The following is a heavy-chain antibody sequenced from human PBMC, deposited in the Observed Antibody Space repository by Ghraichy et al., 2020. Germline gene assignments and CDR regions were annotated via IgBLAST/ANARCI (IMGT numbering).Heavy chain of an antibody. D-gene: IGHD2-15*01. J-gene: IGHJ6*02. CDR1: GGSISSSSYY. Sequence: SETLSLTCTVSGGSISSSSYYWGWIRQPPGKGLEWIGSIYYSGSTYYNPSLKSRVTISVDTSKNQFSLKLSSVTAADTAVYYCARRPVEPYSYYYYGMDVWGQGTTVTVSS. CDR2: IYYSGST. CDR3: ARRPVEPYSYYYYGMDV. V-gene: IGHV4-39*01.